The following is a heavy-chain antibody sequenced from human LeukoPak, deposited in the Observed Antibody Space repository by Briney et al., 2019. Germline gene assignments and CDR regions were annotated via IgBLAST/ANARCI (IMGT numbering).Heavy chain of an antibody. J-gene: IGHJ6*02. CDR2: IIPILGIA. CDR1: GGTFSSYA. CDR3: AREGSLWFGDNDYYYYGMDV. Sequence: SVKVSCKASGGTFSSYAISWVRQAPGQGLEWMGRIIPILGIANYAQKFQGRVTITADKSTSTAYMELSSLRSEDTAVYHCAREGSLWFGDNDYYYYGMDVWGQGTTVTVSS. V-gene: IGHV1-69*04. D-gene: IGHD3-10*01.